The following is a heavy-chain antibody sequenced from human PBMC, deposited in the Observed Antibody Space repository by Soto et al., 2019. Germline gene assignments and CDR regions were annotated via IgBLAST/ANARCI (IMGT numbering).Heavy chain of an antibody. Sequence: EVQLLESGGGLVQPGGSLRLSCAASGFTFSSYAMSWVRQAPGKGLEWVSAISGSGGSTYYADSVKGRFTISRDNSKNTLYLQMNSLRAEDTAVYYCAKVGDVDPVYYYYYGMDVWGQGTTVTXSS. CDR1: GFTFSSYA. V-gene: IGHV3-23*01. J-gene: IGHJ6*02. CDR2: ISGSGGST. D-gene: IGHD3-16*01. CDR3: AKVGDVDPVYYYYYGMDV.